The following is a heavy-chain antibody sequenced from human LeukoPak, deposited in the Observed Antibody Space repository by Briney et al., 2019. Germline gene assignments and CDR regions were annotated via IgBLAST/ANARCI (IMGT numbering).Heavy chain of an antibody. V-gene: IGHV3-48*01. D-gene: IGHD2-2*01. CDR2: ISYSSSTI. CDR3: AKDLYQLLPSYFDS. Sequence: GGSLRLSCAASGFTFSSYGMNWARHAPGKGLEWGSYISYSSSTIYYADSVKGRFTISRDNSQNTLYLQMNSLRPEDTAVYYCAKDLYQLLPSYFDSWGQGTLVTVSS. J-gene: IGHJ4*02. CDR1: GFTFSSYG.